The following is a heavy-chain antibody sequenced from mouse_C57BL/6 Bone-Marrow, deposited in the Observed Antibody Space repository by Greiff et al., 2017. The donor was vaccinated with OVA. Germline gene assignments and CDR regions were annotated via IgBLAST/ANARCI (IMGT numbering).Heavy chain of an antibody. D-gene: IGHD2-2*01. CDR3: VRHDLIYYGYPFDY. Sequence: EVKLVESGGGLVQPKGSLKLSCAASGFSFNTYAMNWVRQAPGKGLEWVARIRSKSNNYATYYADSVKDRFTISRDDSESMLYLQMNNLKTEDTAMYYCVRHDLIYYGYPFDYWGQGTTLTVSS. V-gene: IGHV10-1*01. J-gene: IGHJ2*01. CDR1: GFSFNTYA. CDR2: IRSKSNNYAT.